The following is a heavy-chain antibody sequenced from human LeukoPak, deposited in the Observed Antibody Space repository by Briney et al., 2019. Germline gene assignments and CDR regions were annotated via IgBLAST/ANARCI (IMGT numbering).Heavy chain of an antibody. J-gene: IGHJ4*02. CDR1: GSTVKRNY. V-gene: IGHV3-66*02. CDR2: IYSGGST. CDR3: ARERGESGYSYGYRYYFDY. Sequence: GGSLRLSCAVSGSTVKRNYMSWARQAPGKGLEWVSVIYSGGSTYYADSVKGRFAISRDNSKNTLYLQMNSLRAEDTAVYYCARERGESGYSYGYRYYFDYWGQGTLVTVSS. D-gene: IGHD5-18*01.